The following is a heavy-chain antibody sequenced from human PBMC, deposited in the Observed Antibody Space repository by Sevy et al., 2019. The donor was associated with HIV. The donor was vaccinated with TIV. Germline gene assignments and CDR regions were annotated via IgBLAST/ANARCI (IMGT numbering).Heavy chain of an antibody. CDR1: GFTFSDYY. CDR3: ARDKGRNYYDRDAFDI. Sequence: GGSLRLSCAASGFTFSDYYMSWIRQAPGKGLEWVSYISSSSSYTNYADSVKGRFTITRDNAKNSLYLQMNSLRAEDTAVYYCARDKGRNYYDRDAFDIWGQGTMVTVSS. V-gene: IGHV3-11*06. D-gene: IGHD3-22*01. J-gene: IGHJ3*02. CDR2: ISSSSSYT.